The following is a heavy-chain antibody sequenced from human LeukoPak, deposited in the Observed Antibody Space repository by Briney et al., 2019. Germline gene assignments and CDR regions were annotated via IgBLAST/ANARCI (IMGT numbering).Heavy chain of an antibody. V-gene: IGHV1-69*06. D-gene: IGHD2-15*01. J-gene: IGHJ5*02. CDR1: GGTFSSYA. CDR2: IIPIFGTA. Sequence: SVKVSCKASGGTFSSYAISWVRQAPGQGLEWMGGIIPIFGTANYAQKFQGRVTITADKSTSTVYMELSSLRSEDTAVYYCARDPGYCSGGSGYPRWFDPWGQGTLVTVSS. CDR3: ARDPGYCSGGSGYPRWFDP.